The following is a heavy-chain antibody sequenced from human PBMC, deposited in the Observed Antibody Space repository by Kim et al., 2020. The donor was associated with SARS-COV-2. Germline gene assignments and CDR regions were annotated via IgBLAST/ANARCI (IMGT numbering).Heavy chain of an antibody. V-gene: IGHV3-48*02. CDR1: GFTFSSYS. D-gene: IGHD2-15*01. CDR2: ISSSSSTI. CDR3: ARGRAVAATQDAFDI. Sequence: GGSLRLSCAASGFTFSSYSMNWVRQAPGKGLEWVSYISSSSSTIYYADSVKGRFTISRDNAKNSLYLQMNSLRDEDTAVYYCARGRAVAATQDAFDIWGQGTMVTVSS. J-gene: IGHJ3*02.